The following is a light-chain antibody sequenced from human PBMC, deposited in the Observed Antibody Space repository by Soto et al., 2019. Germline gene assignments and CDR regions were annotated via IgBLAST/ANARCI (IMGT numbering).Light chain of an antibody. CDR2: EVT. CDR3: SSFAGGGNPVL. CDR1: SSDVGGYNY. J-gene: IGLJ2*01. V-gene: IGLV2-8*01. Sequence: QSALTQPPSASGSLGQSVTISCTGTSSDVGGYNYVSWHQQHPGKAPKVMIYEVTKRPPGVPDCFSGSKSGNTASLTVSGLQAEDEADYYCSSFAGGGNPVLLGGGTKLTVL.